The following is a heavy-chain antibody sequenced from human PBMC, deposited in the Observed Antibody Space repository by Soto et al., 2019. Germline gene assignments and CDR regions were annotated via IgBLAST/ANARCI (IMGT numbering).Heavy chain of an antibody. D-gene: IGHD6-19*01. V-gene: IGHV1-8*01. CDR2: MNPNSGNT. Sequence: QVQLVQSGAEVKKPGASVKVSCKASGYTFTSYDINWVRQATGQGLEWMGWMNPNSGNTGYAQKFQGRVTMTRNTSISTAYMELSSRRSEDTAVYYCARTSSGWLMNTGDYWGQGTLVTVSS. J-gene: IGHJ4*02. CDR3: ARTSSGWLMNTGDY. CDR1: GYTFTSYD.